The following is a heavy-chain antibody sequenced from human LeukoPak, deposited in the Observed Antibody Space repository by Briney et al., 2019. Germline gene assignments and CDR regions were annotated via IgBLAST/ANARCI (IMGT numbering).Heavy chain of an antibody. CDR1: GYTFTSYG. V-gene: IGHV1-18*01. J-gene: IGHJ4*02. CDR3: ARDEVGSVYPPPGDY. CDR2: ISAYNGNT. D-gene: IGHD2-15*01. Sequence: ASVKVSCKASGYTFTSYGISWVRQAPGQGLEWMGWISAYNGNTNYAQKLQGRVTMTTDTSTSTAYMELRSLRSDDTAVYYCARDEVGSVYPPPGDYWGQGTLVTVSS.